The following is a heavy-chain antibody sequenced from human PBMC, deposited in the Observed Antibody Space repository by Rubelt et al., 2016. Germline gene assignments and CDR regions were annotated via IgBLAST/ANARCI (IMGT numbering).Heavy chain of an antibody. D-gene: IGHD3-3*01. CDR2: IYTSGST. CDR1: GGSISSYY. Sequence: GLVKPSETLSLTCTVSGGSISSYYWSWIRQPAGKGLEWIGRIYTSGSTNYNPSLKSRVTMSVDTSKNQFSLKLSSVTAADTAVYYGARGRFWSGYGWFDPWGQGTLVTVSS. V-gene: IGHV4-4*07. CDR3: ARGRFWSGYGWFDP. J-gene: IGHJ5*02.